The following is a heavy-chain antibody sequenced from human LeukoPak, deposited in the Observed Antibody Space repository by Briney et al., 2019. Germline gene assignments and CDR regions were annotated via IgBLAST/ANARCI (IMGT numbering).Heavy chain of an antibody. J-gene: IGHJ5*02. V-gene: IGHV4-4*07. Sequence: SETLSLTCTVSGGSISSYYWSWIRQPAGKGLEWIGRIYTSGSTNYNPSLKSRVTMSVDTSKNQFPLKLSSVTAADTAVYYCARDYGDYPRGDNWFDPWGQGTLVTVSS. CDR2: IYTSGST. D-gene: IGHD4-17*01. CDR1: GGSISSYY. CDR3: ARDYGDYPRGDNWFDP.